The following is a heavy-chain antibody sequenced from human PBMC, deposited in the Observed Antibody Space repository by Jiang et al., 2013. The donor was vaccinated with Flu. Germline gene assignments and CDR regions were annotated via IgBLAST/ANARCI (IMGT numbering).Heavy chain of an antibody. Sequence: VQLLESGGGLVKPGGSLRLSCAASGFTFSSYSMNWVRQAPGKGLEWVSSISSSSSYIYYADSVKGRFTISRDNAKNSLYLQMNSLRAEDTAVYYCARDWAVAGPSNSYYYYGMDVWGKGTTVTVSS. CDR1: GFTFSSYS. D-gene: IGHD6-19*01. CDR2: ISSSSSYI. J-gene: IGHJ6*04. CDR3: ARDWAVAGPSNSYYYYGMDV. V-gene: IGHV3-21*01.